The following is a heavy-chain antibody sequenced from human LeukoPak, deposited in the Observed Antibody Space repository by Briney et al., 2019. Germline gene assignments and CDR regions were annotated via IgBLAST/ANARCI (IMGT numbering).Heavy chain of an antibody. Sequence: PSETLSLTCTVSGGSTSGHYWPWIRHPPGKGLEWRGYIYYSGSTNYTPSLKSRVTISLDTSKNQFSLKLRSVNAADTAVYYCARQWGANGYGYFDYWGQGTLVTVSS. V-gene: IGHV4-59*08. CDR2: IYYSGST. D-gene: IGHD5-12*01. J-gene: IGHJ4*02. CDR1: GGSTSGHY. CDR3: ARQWGANGYGYFDY.